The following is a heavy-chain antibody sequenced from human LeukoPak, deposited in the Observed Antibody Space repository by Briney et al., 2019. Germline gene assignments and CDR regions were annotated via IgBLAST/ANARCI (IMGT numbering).Heavy chain of an antibody. CDR1: GGTFSSYA. D-gene: IGHD6-13*01. V-gene: IGHV1-69*04. J-gene: IGHJ4*02. CDR3: ARVSDNKQQLVDY. Sequence: SVKVSCKASGGTFSSYAISWVRQAPGQGLEWMGRIIPIFGIANYAQKFQGRVTITADKSTSTAYMELSSLRSEDTAVYYCARVSDNKQQLVDYWGQGTLVTVSS. CDR2: IIPIFGIA.